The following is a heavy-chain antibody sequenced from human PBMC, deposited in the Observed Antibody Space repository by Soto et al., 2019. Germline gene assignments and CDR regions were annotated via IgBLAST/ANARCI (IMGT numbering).Heavy chain of an antibody. Sequence: ASVKVSCTASGYTFTSYYMHWVRQAPGQGLEWMGIINPSCGSTSYAQKFQGRVTITRDKSTSTAYMELSSLRSEDTAVYYCAIYYYGSGSYYRRAYYYGMDVWGQGTTVTVSS. J-gene: IGHJ6*02. CDR3: AIYYYGSGSYYRRAYYYGMDV. D-gene: IGHD3-10*01. CDR1: GYTFTSYY. CDR2: INPSCGST. V-gene: IGHV1-46*01.